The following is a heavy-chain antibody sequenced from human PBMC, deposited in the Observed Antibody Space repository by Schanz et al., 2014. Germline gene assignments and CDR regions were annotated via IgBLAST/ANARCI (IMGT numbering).Heavy chain of an antibody. CDR2: ISYHGTKK. Sequence: MQLVESGGGLIQPGGSLRLSCAASGFTVTSYYMSWVRQAPGKGLEWVASISYHGTKKDYADSVKGRFAISRDNSNNTLFLHMSSLGADDTAVYYCARDGAGRAPDAFDIWGQGTMVTVSS. V-gene: IGHV3-30*03. CDR3: ARDGAGRAPDAFDI. CDR1: GFTVTSYY. J-gene: IGHJ3*02. D-gene: IGHD1-26*01.